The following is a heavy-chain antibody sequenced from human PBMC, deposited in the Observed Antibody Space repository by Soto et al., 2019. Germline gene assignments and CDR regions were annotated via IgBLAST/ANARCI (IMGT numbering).Heavy chain of an antibody. Sequence: QVQLLPSGAEVKKPGASVKVSCKSSGYTFTNYGISWVRQAPGQGLEWMGWISAYNGNTDYAQKLQGRVTMTTDTSTSTAYMELRSLRSYDTAVYYCARVGAYCVSTSCHDYWGQGTLVTVSS. J-gene: IGHJ4*02. CDR3: ARVGAYCVSTSCHDY. D-gene: IGHD2-2*01. V-gene: IGHV1-18*01. CDR2: ISAYNGNT. CDR1: GYTFTNYG.